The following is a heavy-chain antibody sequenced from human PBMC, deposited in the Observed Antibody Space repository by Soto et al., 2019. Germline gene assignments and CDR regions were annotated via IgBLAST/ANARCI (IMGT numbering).Heavy chain of an antibody. Sequence: QVQLVESGGGVVQPGRSLRLSCAASGFTFSSYAMHWVRQAPGKGLEWVADISYVGSKKYYADSVKGRFTISKDNSKNTLYLQMNSLGAEYTAVYYCAREWMLLVFYYCGMDVWGQGPTVTVSS. CDR2: ISYVGSKK. J-gene: IGHJ6*02. CDR3: AREWMLLVFYYCGMDV. CDR1: GFTFSSYA. V-gene: IGHV3-30-3*01. D-gene: IGHD2-21*01.